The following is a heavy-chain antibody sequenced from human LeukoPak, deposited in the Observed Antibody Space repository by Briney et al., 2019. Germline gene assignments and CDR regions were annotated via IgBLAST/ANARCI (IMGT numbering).Heavy chain of an antibody. CDR2: FDPEEVET. D-gene: IGHD6-13*01. CDR3: ATTEATAAIERGEGTFEI. V-gene: IGHV1-24*01. J-gene: IGHJ3*02. CDR1: GYTVSELS. Sequence: ASVKVSCKVHGYTVSELSIHWLRQVPGKGLEWMGGFDPEEVETVYAQKFQGRVTMTEDTSTDTVHMDLSSLRSDDTAFYYCATTEATAAIERGEGTFEIWGQGTMVIVSS.